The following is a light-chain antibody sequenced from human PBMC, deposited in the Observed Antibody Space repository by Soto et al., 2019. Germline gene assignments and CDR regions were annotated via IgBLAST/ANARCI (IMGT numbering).Light chain of an antibody. Sequence: DIVMTQSPDSLAVSLGERATVNCKSSRSVLYSSNNKNYLAWYQHKPGQPPKLLIYWASTRESGVPDRFSGSGSGTDFTLTISSLQAEDVAVYYCQQYYSTWTFGQGTKVEIK. CDR2: WAS. CDR3: QQYYSTWT. CDR1: RSVLYSSNNKNY. J-gene: IGKJ1*01. V-gene: IGKV4-1*01.